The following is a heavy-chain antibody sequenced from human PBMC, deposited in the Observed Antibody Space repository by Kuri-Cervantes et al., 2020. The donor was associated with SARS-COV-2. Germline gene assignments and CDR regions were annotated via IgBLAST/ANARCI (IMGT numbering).Heavy chain of an antibody. CDR1: GFTFSGYA. Sequence: GGSLRLSCAASGFTFSGYAMSWVRQAPGKGLEWVSAISGSGGSTYYADSVKGRFTISRDNSKNTLCLQMNSLRAEDTAVYYCAREVCPLCSIAVAGTYYGMDVWGQGTTVTVSS. CDR2: ISGSGGST. CDR3: AREVCPLCSIAVAGTYYGMDV. D-gene: IGHD6-19*01. V-gene: IGHV3-23*01. J-gene: IGHJ6*02.